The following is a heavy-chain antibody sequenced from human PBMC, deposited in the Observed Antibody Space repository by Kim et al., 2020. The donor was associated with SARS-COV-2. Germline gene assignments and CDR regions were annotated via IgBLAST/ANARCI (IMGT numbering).Heavy chain of an antibody. J-gene: IGHJ6*02. CDR2: IIPIFGTA. D-gene: IGHD3-10*01. Sequence: SVKVSCKASGGTFSSYAISWVRQAPGQGLEWMGGIIPIFGTANYAQKFQGRVTITADESTSTAYMELSSLRSEDTAVYYCARKSTYGSGSYYTIGEYYYGMDVWGQGTTVTVSS. V-gene: IGHV1-69*01. CDR1: GGTFSSYA. CDR3: ARKSTYGSGSYYTIGEYYYGMDV.